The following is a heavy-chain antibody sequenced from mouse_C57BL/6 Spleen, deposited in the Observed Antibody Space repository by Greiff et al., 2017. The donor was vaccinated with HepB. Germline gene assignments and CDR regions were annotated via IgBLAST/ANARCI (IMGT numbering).Heavy chain of an antibody. V-gene: IGHV1-15*01. J-gene: IGHJ2*01. CDR1: GYTFTDYV. CDR3: NRGGIYYYY. Sequence: VQLQQSGAELVRPGASVTLSCKASGYTFTDYVMHWVKQTPVHGLEWIGAIDPETGGTAYNQKFKGKAILTADKSSSTAYMELRSLTSEDSAVYYCNRGGIYYYYWGQGTTLTVSS. CDR2: IDPETGGT.